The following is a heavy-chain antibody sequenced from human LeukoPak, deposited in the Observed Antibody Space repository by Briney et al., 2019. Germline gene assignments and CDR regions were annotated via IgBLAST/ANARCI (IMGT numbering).Heavy chain of an antibody. Sequence: ASVKVSCKASGYTFTSYDINWVRQATGQGLEWMGWMNPNSGNTGYAQKFQGGVTMTRETSKSTAYMELSSLRSEDTAVYYCAKAVLGYCSGGRCLYYFDSWGQGTLVTVSS. CDR2: MNPNSGNT. CDR1: GYTFTSYD. CDR3: AKAVLGYCSGGRCLYYFDS. V-gene: IGHV1-8*01. D-gene: IGHD2-15*01. J-gene: IGHJ4*02.